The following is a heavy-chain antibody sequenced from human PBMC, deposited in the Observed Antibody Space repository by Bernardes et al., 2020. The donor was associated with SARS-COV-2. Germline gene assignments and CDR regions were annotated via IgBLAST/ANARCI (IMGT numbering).Heavy chain of an antibody. J-gene: IGHJ6*02. CDR3: ALPPTNYDRYAMDL. V-gene: IGHV1-2*02. D-gene: IGHD3-22*01. CDR2: INPNSGGT. Sequence: ASVKVSCKASGYPFTGYYIHWVRQAPGQGLEWMGWINPNSGGTNYAQNFQGRVTMTRDTSISTAYLELSGLRFDDTAVYYCALPPTNYDRYAMDLRGQGTTVTVSS. CDR1: GYPFTGYY.